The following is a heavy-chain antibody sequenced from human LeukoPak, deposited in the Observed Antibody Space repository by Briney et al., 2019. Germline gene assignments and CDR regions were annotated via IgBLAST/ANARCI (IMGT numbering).Heavy chain of an antibody. V-gene: IGHV4-30-4*07. CDR3: ARGYCSGGSCYRALGY. Sequence: PSETLSLTCAVSGGSISSGGYSWRWIRQPPGKGLEWIGYIYYSGSTYYNPSLKSRVTISVDTSKNQFSLKLSSVTAADTAVYYCARGYCSGGSCYRALGYWGQGTLVTVSS. D-gene: IGHD2-15*01. J-gene: IGHJ4*02. CDR1: GGSISSGGYS. CDR2: IYYSGST.